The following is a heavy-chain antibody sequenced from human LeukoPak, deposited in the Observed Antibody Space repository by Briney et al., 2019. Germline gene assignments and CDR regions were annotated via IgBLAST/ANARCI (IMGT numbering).Heavy chain of an antibody. CDR2: INWNGGST. CDR3: ARGGGKGYYDSSGYYNFDY. J-gene: IGHJ4*02. CDR1: GFTFDDHG. Sequence: GGSLRLSCAASGFTFDDHGMSWVRQAPGKGLEWVSGINWNGGSTGYADSVKGRFTISRDNAKNSLYLQMNSLRAEDTALYYCARGGGKGYYDSSGYYNFDYWGQGTLVTVSS. V-gene: IGHV3-20*04. D-gene: IGHD3-22*01.